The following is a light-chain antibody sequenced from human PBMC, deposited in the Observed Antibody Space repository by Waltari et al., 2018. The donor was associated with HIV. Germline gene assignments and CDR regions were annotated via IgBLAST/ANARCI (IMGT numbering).Light chain of an antibody. Sequence: QSALTQPASASGSPGQSITISCTGTSSDVGGYNYVSWYQQPPGKAPKPMFYEVSNRPAGVPHRFSGAKSGMTACLTITGLQAEDEADYYCSSYTRHTTRDYVFGTGTEVTVL. CDR2: EVS. CDR1: SSDVGGYNY. V-gene: IGLV2-14*01. J-gene: IGLJ1*01. CDR3: SSYTRHTTRDYV.